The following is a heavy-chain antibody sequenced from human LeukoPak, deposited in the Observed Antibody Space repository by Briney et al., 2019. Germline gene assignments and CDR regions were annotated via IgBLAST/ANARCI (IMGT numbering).Heavy chain of an antibody. V-gene: IGHV3-7*01. Sequence: GGSLRLSCAASGFTFSSSWMTWVRQAPGKGLEWVANIKQDGNEKYYVDSVKGRFTVSRDNAKNSLYLQMNSLRVEDTAVYYCARPGLYCSGGSCYPFESWGQGTLVTVSS. J-gene: IGHJ4*02. D-gene: IGHD2-15*01. CDR3: ARPGLYCSGGSCYPFES. CDR2: IKQDGNEK. CDR1: GFTFSSSW.